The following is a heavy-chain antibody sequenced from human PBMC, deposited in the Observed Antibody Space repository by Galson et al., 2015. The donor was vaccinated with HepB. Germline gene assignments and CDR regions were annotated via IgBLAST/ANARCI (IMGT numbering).Heavy chain of an antibody. D-gene: IGHD3-10*01. J-gene: IGHJ3*02. CDR2: INPNSGDT. CDR1: GYTFTSYY. Sequence: SVKVSCKVSGYTFTSYYMHWVRQAPGQGLEWMGWINPNSGDTNYAQGFQGWVTMTRDTSISTAYMELRRLRSDDTAVYYCARADYYGSGSYGAFDIWGQGTMVTVSS. V-gene: IGHV1-2*04. CDR3: ARADYYGSGSYGAFDI.